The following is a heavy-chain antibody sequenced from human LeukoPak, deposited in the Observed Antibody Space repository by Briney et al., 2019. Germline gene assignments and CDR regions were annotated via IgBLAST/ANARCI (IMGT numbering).Heavy chain of an antibody. Sequence: GGSLRLSRAASGFTFSSYGMHWVRQAPGKGLEWVAVISYGGSNKYYDDLVRGLFTISRDNEKNLLYLKVNSLRAEDTVVYHCVRGPHSTGYPNWFDPWGQGTLVTVSS. V-gene: IGHV3-30*03. J-gene: IGHJ5*02. CDR3: VRGPHSTGYPNWFDP. D-gene: IGHD3-22*01. CDR1: GFTFSSYG. CDR2: ISYGGSNK.